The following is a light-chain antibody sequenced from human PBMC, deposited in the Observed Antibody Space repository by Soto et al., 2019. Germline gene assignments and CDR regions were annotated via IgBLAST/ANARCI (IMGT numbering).Light chain of an antibody. CDR1: QTISSW. CDR2: KAS. J-gene: IGKJ1*01. Sequence: DIQMTQSPSTLSGSVGDRVTITCRASQTISSWLAWYQQKPGKAPKLLIYKASTLKSGVPSRFSGSGSGTEFTLTISSLQPDDVATYYFQRYSSHSEAFGQGTKVELK. CDR3: QRYSSHSEA. V-gene: IGKV1-5*03.